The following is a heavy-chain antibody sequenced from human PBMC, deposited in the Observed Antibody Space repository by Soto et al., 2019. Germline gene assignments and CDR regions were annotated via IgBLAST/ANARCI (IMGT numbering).Heavy chain of an antibody. CDR1: GFTFTRYS. CDR3: ARESEDLTSNFDY. J-gene: IGHJ4*02. Sequence: PGGSLRLSCAASGFTFTRYSMNWVRQSPGKGLEWVSSISSTTNYIYYGDSMKGRFTISRDNAKNSLYLEMNSLRAEDTAVYYCARESEDLTSNFDYWGQGTLVTVSS. CDR2: ISSTTNYI. V-gene: IGHV3-21*06.